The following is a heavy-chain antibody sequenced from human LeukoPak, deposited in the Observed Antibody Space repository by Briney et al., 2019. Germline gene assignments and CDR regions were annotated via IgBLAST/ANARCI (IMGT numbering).Heavy chain of an antibody. Sequence: PGGSLRLSCAASGFNLSNNYMSWVRQAPGKGLEWVSVIYSGGSTYSADSVKGRFTISRENSKNTMYLQMNSLRAEDTALYYCARATGYRSGWGAFDVWGQGIMVTVSS. D-gene: IGHD6-19*01. CDR3: ARATGYRSGWGAFDV. J-gene: IGHJ3*01. V-gene: IGHV3-53*01. CDR2: IYSGGST. CDR1: GFNLSNNY.